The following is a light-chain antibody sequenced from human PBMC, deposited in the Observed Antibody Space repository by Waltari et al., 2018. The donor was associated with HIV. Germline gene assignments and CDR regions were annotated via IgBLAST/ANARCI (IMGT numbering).Light chain of an antibody. CDR1: NIGSKS. CDR2: DDS. V-gene: IGLV3-21*04. CDR3: QVWDTNSHHPGV. Sequence: SYVLTQPPSVSVAPGKTARITCGGNNIGSKSVHWYQQKPGQAPVLVIDDDSDRPSGIPGRFSGSNSGNTATLTISRVEAGDEADYYCQVWDTNSHHPGVFGGGTKLTVL. J-gene: IGLJ3*02.